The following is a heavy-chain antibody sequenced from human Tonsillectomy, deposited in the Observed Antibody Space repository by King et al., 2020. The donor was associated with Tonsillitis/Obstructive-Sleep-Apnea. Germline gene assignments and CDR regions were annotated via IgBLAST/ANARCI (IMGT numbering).Heavy chain of an antibody. D-gene: IGHD3-9*01. CDR3: ARAHILAS. CDR1: GFILSNYA. Sequence: VQLVESGGGLVQPGGSLRLSCAASGFILSNYAMIWVRQAPGKELEGVSIMIGSAGTTYYADSVNGRFTISRDNSKHTLFLQMNSLRAEDTAIYYCARAHILASWGQGTLVTVPS. J-gene: IGHJ5*02. V-gene: IGHV3-23*04. CDR2: MIGSAGTT.